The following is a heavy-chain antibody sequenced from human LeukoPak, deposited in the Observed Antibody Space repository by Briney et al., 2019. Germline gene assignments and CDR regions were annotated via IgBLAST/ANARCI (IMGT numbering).Heavy chain of an antibody. V-gene: IGHV1-2*02. J-gene: IGHJ4*02. D-gene: IGHD6-6*01. Sequence: ASVKVFCKASGYTFTGYYMHWVRQAPGQGLEWMGWINPNSGGTNYAQKFQGRVTMTRDTSISTAYMELSRLRSDDTAVYYCARAMAARLHYFDYWGQGTLVTVSS. CDR1: GYTFTGYY. CDR2: INPNSGGT. CDR3: ARAMAARLHYFDY.